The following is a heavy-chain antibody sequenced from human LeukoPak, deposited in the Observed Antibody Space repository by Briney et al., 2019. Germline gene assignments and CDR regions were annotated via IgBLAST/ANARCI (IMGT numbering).Heavy chain of an antibody. V-gene: IGHV4-4*07. J-gene: IGHJ6*02. Sequence: SETLSLTCTVSGGSISSYYWSWIRQPAGKGLEWIGRIYTSGSTNYNPSLKSRVTISVDTSKNQFSLKLSSVTAADTAVYYCARGPRCSGGSCYSGYYYYGMDVWGQGTTVTVSS. CDR3: ARGPRCSGGSCYSGYYYYGMDV. CDR1: GGSISSYY. CDR2: IYTSGST. D-gene: IGHD2-15*01.